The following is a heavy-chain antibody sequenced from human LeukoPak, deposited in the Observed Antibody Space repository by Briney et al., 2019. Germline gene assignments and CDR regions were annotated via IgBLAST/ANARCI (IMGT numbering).Heavy chain of an antibody. J-gene: IGHJ4*02. CDR1: GLTFSDYS. CDR2: VSAGGGST. D-gene: IGHD6-13*01. V-gene: IGHV3-23*01. CDR3: AKDAAGPEY. Sequence: GGSLRLSCAASGLTFSDYSMTWVRQAPGKGLFWVSGVSAGGGSTYYADSVKGRFTISRDNSRNTLYLQMNSLRAEDTAVYYCAKDAAGPEYWGQGTLVTVSS.